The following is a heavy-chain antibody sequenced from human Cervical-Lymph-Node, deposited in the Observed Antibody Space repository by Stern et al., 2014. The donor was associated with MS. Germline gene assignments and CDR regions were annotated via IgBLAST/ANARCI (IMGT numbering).Heavy chain of an antibody. CDR3: ARDLGVGPSVS. CDR1: GGTFNTSA. J-gene: IGHJ5*02. CDR2: IIPILGTT. Sequence: QVQLVESGAEVKKPASSVKVSCKASGGTFNTSAISWVRQAPGQGLEWMGGIIPILGTTNYAQKFQGRVTLTADKSTSTASRALSGLRYENTAVYYCARDLGVGPSVSWGQGTVVTVSS. D-gene: IGHD5/OR15-5a*01. V-gene: IGHV1-69*06.